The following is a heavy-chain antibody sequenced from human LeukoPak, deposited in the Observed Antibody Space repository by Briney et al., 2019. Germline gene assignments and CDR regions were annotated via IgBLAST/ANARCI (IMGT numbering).Heavy chain of an antibody. D-gene: IGHD3-16*02. Sequence: ASVKVPCKASGYTFTGYYMHWVRQAPGQGLEWMGRINPNSGGTNYARKFQGRVTMTRDTSISTAYMELSRLRYDDTAVYYCARDKYYDYVWGSYRPDYWGQGTLVTVSS. CDR3: ARDKYYDYVWGSYRPDY. V-gene: IGHV1-2*06. J-gene: IGHJ4*02. CDR2: INPNSGGT. CDR1: GYTFTGYY.